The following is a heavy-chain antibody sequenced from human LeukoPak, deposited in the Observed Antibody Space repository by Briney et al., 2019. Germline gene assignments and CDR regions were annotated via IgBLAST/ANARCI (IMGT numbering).Heavy chain of an antibody. CDR3: ARESERFDFPIAAAGTSNWFDP. CDR2: IYYSGNT. D-gene: IGHD6-13*01. Sequence: SETLSLTCTVSGGSISSYYWSWIRQPPGKGLEWIGYIYYSGNTNYNPSLKSRVTISVDTSNNQFSLKLSSVTAADTAVYYCARESERFDFPIAAAGTSNWFDPWGQGTLVTVSS. CDR1: GGSISSYY. V-gene: IGHV4-59*12. J-gene: IGHJ5*02.